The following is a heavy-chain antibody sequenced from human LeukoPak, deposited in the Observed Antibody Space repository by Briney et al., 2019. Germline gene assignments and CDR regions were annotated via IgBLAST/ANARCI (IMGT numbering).Heavy chain of an antibody. CDR1: GGSFSSGDYY. CDR2: IYYSGST. CDR3: ARGSILGYCSGGSCSYGMDV. D-gene: IGHD2-15*01. Sequence: SETLSLTCAVYGGSFSSGDYYWSWIRQPPGKGLEWIGYIYYSGSTYYNPSLKSRVTISVDTSKNQFSLKLSSVTAADTAVYYCARGSILGYCSGGSCSYGMDVWGQGTTVTVSS. J-gene: IGHJ6*02. V-gene: IGHV4-30-4*01.